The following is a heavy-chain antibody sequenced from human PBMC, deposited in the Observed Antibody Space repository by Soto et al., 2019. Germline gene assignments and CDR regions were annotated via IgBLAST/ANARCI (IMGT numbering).Heavy chain of an antibody. D-gene: IGHD6-6*01. V-gene: IGHV4-61*01. J-gene: IGHJ4*02. CDR1: GGSVNRDNFY. CDR3: AREFSNSPEAFDS. CDR2: IYYTGST. Sequence: PSETLSLTCTVSGGSVNRDNFYWSWIRQPPGRGLEWIGYIYYTGSTNYNPSLKSRVTISIDTSRNQFSLKLSSVTAADTAVYYCAREFSNSPEAFDSWGQGSLVTVSS.